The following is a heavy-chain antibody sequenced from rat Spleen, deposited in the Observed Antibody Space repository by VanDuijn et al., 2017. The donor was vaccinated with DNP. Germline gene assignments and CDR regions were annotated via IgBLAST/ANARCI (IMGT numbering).Heavy chain of an antibody. J-gene: IGHJ2*01. D-gene: IGHD1-10*01. Sequence: VHLKESGPGLVQPSQTLSLICTVSGFSLTNNSVHWVRQPPGKGLEWVATISYDGSSTNYRDSVKGRFTITRDNAKSTLYLQMDSLRSEDTATYYCTTRITTSFDYWGQGVMVTVSS. CDR3: TTRITTSFDY. CDR1: GFSLTNNS. V-gene: IGHV5-29*01. CDR2: ISYDGSST.